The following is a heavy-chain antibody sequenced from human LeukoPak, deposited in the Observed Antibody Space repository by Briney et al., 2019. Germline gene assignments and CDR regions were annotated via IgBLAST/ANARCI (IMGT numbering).Heavy chain of an antibody. Sequence: GESLRLSCAASGFTFSSCSMNWVRQAPGKGLEWVSSISSSSSYIYYADSVKGRFTISRDNAENSLYLQMNSLRAEDTAVYYCARDSTARNIGFYYYDSSGSFDYWGQGTLVTVSS. D-gene: IGHD3-22*01. CDR3: ARDSTARNIGFYYYDSSGSFDY. V-gene: IGHV3-21*01. CDR1: GFTFSSCS. CDR2: ISSSSSYI. J-gene: IGHJ4*02.